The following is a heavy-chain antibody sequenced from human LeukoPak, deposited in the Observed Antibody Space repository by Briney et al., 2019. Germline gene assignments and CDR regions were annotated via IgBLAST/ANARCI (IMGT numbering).Heavy chain of an antibody. D-gene: IGHD3-10*01. CDR3: AKVGSAVRGVTIGVDY. J-gene: IGHJ4*02. V-gene: IGHV3-30*18. CDR1: GFTFSSYG. CDR2: ISYDGSNK. Sequence: GRSLRLSCAASGFTFSSYGMHWVRQAPGKGLEWVAVISYDGSNKYHADSVKGRFTISRDNSKNTLYLQMNSLRAEDTAVYYCAKVGSAVRGVTIGVDYWGQGTLVTVSS.